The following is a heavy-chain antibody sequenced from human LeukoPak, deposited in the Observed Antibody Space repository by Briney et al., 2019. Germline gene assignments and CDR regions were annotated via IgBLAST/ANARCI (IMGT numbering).Heavy chain of an antibody. Sequence: ASVKVSCKASGYTFTGYYMHWVRQAPGQGLEWMGWINPNSGGTNYAQKFQGRVTMTRDRSISTAYMELSRLRSDDTAVYYCARMIVVVNPARSEYYFDYWGQGTLVTVSS. CDR2: INPNSGGT. CDR3: ARMIVVVNPARSEYYFDY. D-gene: IGHD3-22*01. CDR1: GYTFTGYY. V-gene: IGHV1-2*02. J-gene: IGHJ4*02.